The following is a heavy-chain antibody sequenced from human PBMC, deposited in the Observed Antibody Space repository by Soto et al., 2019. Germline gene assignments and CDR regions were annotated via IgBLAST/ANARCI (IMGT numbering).Heavy chain of an antibody. CDR3: AVSTGSSQYYFDY. J-gene: IGHJ4*02. CDR1: GGSISNYC. D-gene: IGHD2-8*02. CDR2: IYYSGTT. V-gene: IGHV4-59*01. Sequence: SETLSLTCTVSGGSISNYCWSWIRQPPGKGLEWIGNIYYSGTTNYNPSLKSRVTISIDTSKNHFSLNLNSVTAADTAVYYCAVSTGSSQYYFDYWGQGALVTVSS.